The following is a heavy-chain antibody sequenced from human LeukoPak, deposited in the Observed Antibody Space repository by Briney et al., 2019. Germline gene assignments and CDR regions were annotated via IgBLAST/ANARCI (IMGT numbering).Heavy chain of an antibody. Sequence: GGSLRLSCAASGFTFSSYAMHWVRQAPGKGLEWVAVISYDGSNKYYADSVKGRFTISRDNSKNTLYLQMNSLRAEDTAVYYCARDPGCGDYVCYFDYWGHGTLVTVSS. CDR3: ARDPGCGDYVCYFDY. V-gene: IGHV3-30*04. CDR1: GFTFSSYA. J-gene: IGHJ4*01. D-gene: IGHD4-17*01. CDR2: ISYDGSNK.